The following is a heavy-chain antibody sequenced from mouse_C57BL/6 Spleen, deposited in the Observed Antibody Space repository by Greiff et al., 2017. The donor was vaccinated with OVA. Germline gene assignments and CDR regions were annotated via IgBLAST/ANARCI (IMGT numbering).Heavy chain of an antibody. V-gene: IGHV1-19*01. CDR3: ARTTYVDYAMDY. CDR2: INPYNGGT. J-gene: IGHJ4*01. D-gene: IGHD5-1*01. CDR1: GYTFTDYY. Sequence: EVQLQQSGPVLVKPGASVKMSCKASGYTFTDYYMNWVKQSHGKSLEWIGVINPYNGGTSYNQKFKGKATLTVDKSSSTAYMELNSLTSEDSAVYDCARTTYVDYAMDYWGQGTSVTVSS.